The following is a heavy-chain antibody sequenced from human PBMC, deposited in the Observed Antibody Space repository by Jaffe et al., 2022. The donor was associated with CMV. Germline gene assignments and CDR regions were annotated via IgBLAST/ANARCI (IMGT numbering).Heavy chain of an antibody. CDR3: ARLGPYDSSGYYSYYFDY. CDR1: GGSISSSSYY. J-gene: IGHJ4*02. Sequence: QLQLQESGPGLVKPSETLSLTCTVSGGSISSSSYYWGWIRQPPGKGLEWIGSIYYSGSTYYNPSLKSRVTISVDTSKNQFSLKLSSVTAADTAVYYCARLGPYDSSGYYSYYFDYWGQGTLVTVSS. CDR2: IYYSGST. D-gene: IGHD3-22*01. V-gene: IGHV4-39*01.